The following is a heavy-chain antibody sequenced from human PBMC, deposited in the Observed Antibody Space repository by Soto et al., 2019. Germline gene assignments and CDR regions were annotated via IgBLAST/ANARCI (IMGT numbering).Heavy chain of an antibody. CDR1: GGSFSGYY. CDR2: INHSGST. D-gene: IGHD3-10*01. CDR3: ARGWMYYYGSGRFDP. J-gene: IGHJ5*02. Sequence: QVQLQQWDVGLLKPSETLSLTCAVYGGSFSGYYWSWIRQPPGKGLEWIGEINHSGSTNYNPSLKSRVTISVDTSKNQFSLKLSSVTAADTAVYYCARGWMYYYGSGRFDPWGQGTLVTVSS. V-gene: IGHV4-34*01.